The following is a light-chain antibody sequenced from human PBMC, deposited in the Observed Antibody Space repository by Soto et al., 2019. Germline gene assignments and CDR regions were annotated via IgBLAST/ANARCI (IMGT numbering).Light chain of an antibody. CDR2: RDS. CDR3: QVWDSSTQV. J-gene: IGLJ2*01. CDR1: NIGSKN. Sequence: SYDLTQPLSVSVALGQTARITCGGNNIGSKNVHWYQQKPGQAPVLVIYRDSNRPSGIPERFSGSNSGNTATLTISRAQAGDEADYYCQVWDSSTQVFGGGTKLTVL. V-gene: IGLV3-9*01.